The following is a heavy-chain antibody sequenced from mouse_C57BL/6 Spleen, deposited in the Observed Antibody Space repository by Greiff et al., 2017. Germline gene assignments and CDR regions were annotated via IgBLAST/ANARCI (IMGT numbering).Heavy chain of an antibody. Sequence: DVHLVESGGGLVQPGGSLKLSCAASGFTFSDYGMAWVRQAPRKGPEWVAFISNLAYSIYYADTVTGRFTISGENAKNTLYLEMSSLRSEDTAMYYCARRSNYPYAMDYWGQGTSVTVSS. J-gene: IGHJ4*01. D-gene: IGHD2-5*01. CDR3: ARRSNYPYAMDY. CDR1: GFTFSDYG. V-gene: IGHV5-15*04. CDR2: ISNLAYSI.